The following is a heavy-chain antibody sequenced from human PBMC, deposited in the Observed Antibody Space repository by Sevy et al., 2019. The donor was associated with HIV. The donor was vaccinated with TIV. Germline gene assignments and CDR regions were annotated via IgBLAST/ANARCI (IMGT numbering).Heavy chain of an antibody. Sequence: GGSLRLSCAASGFTFSTYGMHWVRQAPGKGLEWVATISYDGSNKHYADSVKGRFTLSRDNSKNSLFLQMNSLRAEDTAVYYCALERLSSNVAEYFQNWGQGTLVTVSS. CDR2: ISYDGSNK. J-gene: IGHJ1*01. CDR3: ALERLSSNVAEYFQN. CDR1: GFTFSTYG. D-gene: IGHD1-1*01. V-gene: IGHV3-30*19.